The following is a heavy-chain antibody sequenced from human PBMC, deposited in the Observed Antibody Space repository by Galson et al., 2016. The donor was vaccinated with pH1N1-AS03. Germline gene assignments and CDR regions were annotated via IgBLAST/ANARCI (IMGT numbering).Heavy chain of an antibody. Sequence: WINTGNGDTKYSQKFQDRITISSDAGATTAYMELSSLRAEDTAIYYCVKDLWMTLDLTAWGQGTLVTVSS. CDR3: VKDLWMTLDLTA. J-gene: IGHJ5*02. D-gene: IGHD3-9*01. CDR2: INTGNGDT. V-gene: IGHV1-3*04.